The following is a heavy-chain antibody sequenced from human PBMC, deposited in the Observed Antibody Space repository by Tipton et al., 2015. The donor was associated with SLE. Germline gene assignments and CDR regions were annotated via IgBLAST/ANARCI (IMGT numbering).Heavy chain of an antibody. CDR3: ARDSGIAAAGTTFDI. CDR2: IYYSGST. V-gene: IGHV4-39*07. Sequence: TLSLTCTVSGGSISSVGYYWGWIRQPPGKGLEWIGSIYYSGSTYYNPSLKSRVTISVDTSKNQFSLKLSSVTAADTAVYYCARDSGIAAAGTTFDIWGQGTMVTVSS. J-gene: IGHJ3*02. D-gene: IGHD6-13*01. CDR1: GGSISSVGYY.